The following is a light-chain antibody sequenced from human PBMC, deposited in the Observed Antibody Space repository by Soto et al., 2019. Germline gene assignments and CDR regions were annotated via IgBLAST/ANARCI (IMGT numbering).Light chain of an antibody. CDR2: EVS. J-gene: IGKJ2*01. CDR3: MHDTYWPYT. Sequence: DVVMTQSPLSLPVTLGQPASISCRSSQSLVYSDGSTYLSWFHQRPGQSPRRLIYEVSHLNSGVPDRFSGSGSGTDSTRKISGVGAEDVGFYYCMHDTYWPYTFGQGTKLEI. CDR1: QSLVYSDGSTY. V-gene: IGKV2D-30*01.